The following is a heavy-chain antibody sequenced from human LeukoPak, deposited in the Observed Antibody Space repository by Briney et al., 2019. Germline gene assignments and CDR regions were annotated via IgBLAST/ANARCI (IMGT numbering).Heavy chain of an antibody. CDR2: IYSGGNT. J-gene: IGHJ4*02. CDR1: GFTVSSNY. V-gene: IGHV3-66*01. D-gene: IGHD1-26*01. Sequence: GGSLRLSCAASGFTVSSNYLSWVRQAPGKGLEWVSVIYSGGNTYYADSVKGRFTISRDNSKNMLYLQMNSLRAEDTAMYYCASGSPFAYWGQGTLVIVSS. CDR3: ASGSPFAY.